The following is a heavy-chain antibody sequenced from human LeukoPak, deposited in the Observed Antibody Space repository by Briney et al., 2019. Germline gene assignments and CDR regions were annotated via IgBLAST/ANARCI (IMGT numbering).Heavy chain of an antibody. Sequence: ASVKVSCKASGGTFSSYAISWVRQAPGQGLEWMGGIIPIFGTANYAQKFQGRVTITTDEPTSTAYMELSSLRSEDTAVYYCARDTGRGGRFDPWGQGTLVTVSS. CDR3: ARDTGRGGRFDP. J-gene: IGHJ5*02. D-gene: IGHD3-10*01. V-gene: IGHV1-69*05. CDR1: GGTFSSYA. CDR2: IIPIFGTA.